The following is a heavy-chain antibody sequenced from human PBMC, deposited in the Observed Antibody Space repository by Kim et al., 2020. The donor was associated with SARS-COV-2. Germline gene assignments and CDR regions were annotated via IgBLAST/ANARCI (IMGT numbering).Heavy chain of an antibody. CDR3: AKGLSTVTSYGMDV. CDR1: GFSFDDYA. J-gene: IGHJ6*02. V-gene: IGHV3-9*01. Sequence: GGSLRLSCAASGFSFDDYAMHWVRQVPGKGLEWVSGISWNSGSIAYADSVKGRFTVSRDNAKNSLYLQMDSLRPEDTAFYYCAKGLSTVTSYGMDVGGQGTTVTVSS. CDR2: ISWNSGSI. D-gene: IGHD4-17*01.